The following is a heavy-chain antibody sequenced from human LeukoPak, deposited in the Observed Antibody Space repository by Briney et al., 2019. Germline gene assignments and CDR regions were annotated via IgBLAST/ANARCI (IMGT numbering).Heavy chain of an antibody. Sequence: GGSLRLSCAASGFTFDDYAMHWVRQAPGKGLEWVSGISWNSGSIGYADSVKGRFTISRDNAKNSLYLQMNSLRAEDTALYYCAKDSGIAAIDHYGMDVWGQGTTVTVSS. CDR3: AKDSGIAAIDHYGMDV. J-gene: IGHJ6*02. V-gene: IGHV3-9*01. CDR2: ISWNSGSI. CDR1: GFTFDDYA. D-gene: IGHD6-13*01.